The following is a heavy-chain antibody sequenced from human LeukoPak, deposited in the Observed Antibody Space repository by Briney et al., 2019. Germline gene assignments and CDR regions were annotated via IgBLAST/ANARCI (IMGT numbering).Heavy chain of an antibody. D-gene: IGHD5-12*01. Sequence: GGSLRLSCAASGFDFSNYWMHWVRQAPGKGPVWVSRIQSDGSKTGYADSVKGRFTISRDNSKNTLYLQMNSLRAEDTAVYYCAKWRSIVATSYFDLWGRGTLVTVSS. CDR2: IQSDGSKT. CDR3: AKWRSIVATSYFDL. CDR1: GFDFSNYW. J-gene: IGHJ2*01. V-gene: IGHV3-74*01.